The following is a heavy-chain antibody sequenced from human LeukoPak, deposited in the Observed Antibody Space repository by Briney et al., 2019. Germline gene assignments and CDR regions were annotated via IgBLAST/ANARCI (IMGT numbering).Heavy chain of an antibody. D-gene: IGHD2-15*01. CDR3: ARYSPVVAATYWYFDL. Sequence: SETLSLTCAVSGGSISSYYWSWIRQPPGKGLEWVGYIYYSGSTNYNPSFKSRVIISVDTSKKQFTLKLSTVMAADTAVYYCARYSPVVAATYWYFDLWGHGTLVTVSS. CDR2: IYYSGST. J-gene: IGHJ2*01. CDR1: GGSISSYY. V-gene: IGHV4-59*01.